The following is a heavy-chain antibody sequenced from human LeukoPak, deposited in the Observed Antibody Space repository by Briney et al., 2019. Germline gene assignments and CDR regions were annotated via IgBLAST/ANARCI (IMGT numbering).Heavy chain of an antibody. CDR3: AKGPSIVAKIGVLYYFDY. V-gene: IGHV3-23*01. D-gene: IGHD5-12*01. Sequence: GGSLRLSCAASGFTFSSYAMSWVRQAPGKGLEWVSAISGSGGSTYYADSVKGRFTISRDNSKNTLYLQMNSLRAEDTAVYYCAKGPSIVAKIGVLYYFDYWGQGTLVTVSS. CDR2: ISGSGGST. J-gene: IGHJ4*02. CDR1: GFTFSSYA.